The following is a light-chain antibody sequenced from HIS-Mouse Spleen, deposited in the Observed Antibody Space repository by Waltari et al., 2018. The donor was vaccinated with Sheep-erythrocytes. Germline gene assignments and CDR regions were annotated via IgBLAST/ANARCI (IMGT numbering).Light chain of an antibody. CDR2: DAS. CDR3: QQFNSYLYT. J-gene: IGKJ2*01. Sequence: AIQLTQSQSSLSASVGDRVPITCRASQGISSALAWYQQKPGKAPKLLIYDASSLESGVPSRFSGSGSGTDFTLTISSLQPEDFATYYCQQFNSYLYTFGQGTKLEIK. CDR1: QGISSA. V-gene: IGKV1-13*02.